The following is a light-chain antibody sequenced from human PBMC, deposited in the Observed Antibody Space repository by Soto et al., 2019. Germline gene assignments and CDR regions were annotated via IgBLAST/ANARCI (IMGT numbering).Light chain of an antibody. CDR2: KAS. V-gene: IGKV1-5*03. CDR3: QHYNIYSEA. Sequence: DIQMTQSPSGLSGSEGDRVTITCRASQTISSWLAWYQQKPGKAPKLLIYKASTLKSGVPSRFSGSGSGTEFTLTICSLQPDDFSPYYCQHYNIYSEAFGQGTKVDVK. J-gene: IGKJ1*01. CDR1: QTISSW.